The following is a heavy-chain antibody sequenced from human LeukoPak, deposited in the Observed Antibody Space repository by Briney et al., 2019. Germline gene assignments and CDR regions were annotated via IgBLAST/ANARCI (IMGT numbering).Heavy chain of an antibody. CDR2: INHSGSP. Sequence: SETLSLTCAVYGGSFSGYYWSWIRQPPGKGLEWIGEINHSGSPNYTPSLKSRVTISVDTSKNQFSLKLISVTAADTAVYYCARKRSFDLWGQGTLVTVSS. J-gene: IGHJ4*02. V-gene: IGHV4-34*01. CDR3: ARKRSFDL. CDR1: GGSFSGYY. D-gene: IGHD3-9*01.